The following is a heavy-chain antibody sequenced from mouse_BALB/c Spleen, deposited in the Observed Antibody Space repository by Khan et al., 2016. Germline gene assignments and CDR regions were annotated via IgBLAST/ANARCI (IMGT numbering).Heavy chain of an antibody. D-gene: IGHD1-1*01. Sequence: QIQLVQSGPDLKKPGETVKISCKASGYTFTNYGMNWVKQAPGKGLKWMGWINTNTGEPTYAEEFKGRFAFSLETSATTADLQINNLKNEDTATYFCAEDYYGSNWFAYWGQGTLVTVSA. CDR1: GYTFTNYG. CDR2: INTNTGEP. J-gene: IGHJ3*01. V-gene: IGHV9-3*02. CDR3: AEDYYGSNWFAY.